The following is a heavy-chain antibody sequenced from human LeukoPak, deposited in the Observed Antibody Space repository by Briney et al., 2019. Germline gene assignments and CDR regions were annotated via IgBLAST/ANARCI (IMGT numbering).Heavy chain of an antibody. Sequence: SETLSLTCTVSGDSISSSGNFWGWVRQPPGRGLEWIASTYYSRNTYYNPSLKSRVTISVDTSKNQFSLKPSSVTAADTAVYYCARHEEEDGYNAKTFDYWGQGTLVTVSS. D-gene: IGHD5-24*01. CDR3: ARHEEEDGYNAKTFDY. V-gene: IGHV4-39*01. CDR1: GDSISSSGNF. CDR2: TYYSRNT. J-gene: IGHJ4*02.